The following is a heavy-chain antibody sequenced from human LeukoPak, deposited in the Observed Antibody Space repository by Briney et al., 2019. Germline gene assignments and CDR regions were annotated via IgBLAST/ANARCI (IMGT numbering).Heavy chain of an antibody. D-gene: IGHD6-19*01. CDR2: IFYTGST. CDR1: GDSISSYY. J-gene: IGHJ4*02. Sequence: SETLSLTCTVSGDSISSYYWSWIRQPPGKGLEWIGYIFYTGSTNYNPSLKSRGTISVDTSKNQFSLKLSSVTAADTAVYYCARRRAVAGGYFDYWGQGALVTVSS. CDR3: ARRRAVAGGYFDY. V-gene: IGHV4-59*08.